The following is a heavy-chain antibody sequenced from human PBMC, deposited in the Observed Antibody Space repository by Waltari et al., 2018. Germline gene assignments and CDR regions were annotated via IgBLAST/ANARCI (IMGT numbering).Heavy chain of an antibody. Sequence: VQLQESGTGLVKPSATLSLTCTGSGASISRSYGSCIRQSPEKGLEFIAYIHSNGATNYNPSLKSRVSLSLDMSKNQFSLQLSSVTAADTAVYYCASLPAQVYDDTIPDWGQGILVTVSS. J-gene: IGHJ4*02. CDR1: GASISRSY. V-gene: IGHV4-59*13. CDR2: IHSNGAT. CDR3: ASLPAQVYDDTIPD. D-gene: IGHD4-17*01.